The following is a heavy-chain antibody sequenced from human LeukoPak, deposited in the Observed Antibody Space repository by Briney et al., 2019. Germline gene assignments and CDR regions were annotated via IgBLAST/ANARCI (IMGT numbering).Heavy chain of an antibody. J-gene: IGHJ6*03. CDR2: IYTSGST. D-gene: IGHD2-2*01. Sequence: TSETLSLTCTVSGGSISSYYWSWIRQPAGKGLKWIGRIYTSGSTNYNPSLKSRVTMSVDTSKNQFSLKLGSVTAADTAVYYCARGAVVPAAHYYYYYYMDVWGKGTTVTVSS. CDR3: ARGAVVPAAHYYYYYYMDV. CDR1: GGSISSYY. V-gene: IGHV4-4*07.